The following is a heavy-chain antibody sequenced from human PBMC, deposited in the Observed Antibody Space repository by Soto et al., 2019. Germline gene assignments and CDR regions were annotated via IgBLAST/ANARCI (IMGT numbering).Heavy chain of an antibody. D-gene: IGHD2-21*01. V-gene: IGHV3-23*01. J-gene: IGHJ6*02. CDR1: GFTFSSYA. Sequence: HLGGSLRLSCAASGFTFSSYAMSWVRQAPGKGLEWVSAISGSGGSTYYADSVKGRFTISRDNSKNTLYLQMNSLRAEDTAVYYCAKCAQNDCHYYGMDVWGQGTTVTVSS. CDR3: AKCAQNDCHYYGMDV. CDR2: ISGSGGST.